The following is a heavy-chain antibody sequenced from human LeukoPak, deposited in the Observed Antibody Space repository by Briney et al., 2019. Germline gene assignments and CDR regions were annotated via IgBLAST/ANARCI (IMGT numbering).Heavy chain of an antibody. D-gene: IGHD5-12*01. V-gene: IGHV3-30-3*01. J-gene: IGHJ6*02. CDR2: ISYDGSNK. CDR1: GFTFSSYA. CDR3: ATTPQWLPDYYYGMDV. Sequence: PGGSLRLSCAASGFTFSSYAMHWVRQAPGKGLEWVAVISYDGSNKYYADSVKGRFTISRDNAKNSLYLQMNSLRAEDTAVYYCATTPQWLPDYYYGMDVWGQGTTVTVSS.